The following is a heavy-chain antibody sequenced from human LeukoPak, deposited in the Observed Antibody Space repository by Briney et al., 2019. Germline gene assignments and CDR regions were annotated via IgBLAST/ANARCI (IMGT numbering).Heavy chain of an antibody. D-gene: IGHD6-19*01. CDR1: GYTFTSYY. CDR2: IIPILGIA. J-gene: IGHJ1*01. Sequence: GASVKVSCKASGYTFTSYYMHWVRQAPGQGLEWMGRIIPILGIANYAQKFQGRVTITADKSTSTAYMELSSLRSEDTAVYYCARSGGIAVAGESEYFQHWGQGTLVTVSS. CDR3: ARSGGIAVAGESEYFQH. V-gene: IGHV1-69*02.